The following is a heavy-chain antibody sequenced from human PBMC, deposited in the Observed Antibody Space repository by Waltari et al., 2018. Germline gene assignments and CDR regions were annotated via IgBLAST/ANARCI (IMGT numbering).Heavy chain of an antibody. D-gene: IGHD3-10*01. CDR1: GGSISRASYY. J-gene: IGHJ3*02. V-gene: IGHV4-61*02. CDR3: ARDPPQLADAFDI. Sequence: QVQLQESGPGLVTPSETLSLTCSVSGGSISRASYYWTWLRQPAGKGLEWIGRIYTSGSTNYNPSLRSRLTISVVTSNNQFSLKLSSVTAADTAVYYCARDPPQLADAFDIWGQGTMVTVSS. CDR2: IYTSGST.